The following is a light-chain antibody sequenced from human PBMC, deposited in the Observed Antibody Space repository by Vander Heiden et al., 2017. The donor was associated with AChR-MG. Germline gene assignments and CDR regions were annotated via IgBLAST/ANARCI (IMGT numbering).Light chain of an antibody. CDR1: SVLYSSNNKNY. V-gene: IGKV4-1*01. J-gene: IGKJ1*01. CDR2: WAS. Sequence: SVLYSSNNKNYLAWYQQKPGQPPKLLIYWASTRESGVTDRFSGSGSGTDFTLTISSLQAEDVAVYYCQQYYSTPAFGQRTKVEIK. CDR3: QQYYSTPA.